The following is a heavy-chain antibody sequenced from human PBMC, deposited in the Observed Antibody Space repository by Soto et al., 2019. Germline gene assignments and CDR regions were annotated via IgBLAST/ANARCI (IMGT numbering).Heavy chain of an antibody. CDR2: INAGNGNT. CDR3: AGEPFGSSGHYYYYYGMDV. D-gene: IGHD3-22*01. Sequence: QVQLVQSGAEEKKPGASVKVSCKASGYTFTSYAMHWVRQAPGQRLERMGWINAGNGNTKYSQKFQGRVTITRDTAGSTAYMELSSLRSEDTAVYYCAGEPFGSSGHYYYYYGMDVWGQGTTVTVSS. J-gene: IGHJ6*02. V-gene: IGHV1-3*05. CDR1: GYTFTSYA.